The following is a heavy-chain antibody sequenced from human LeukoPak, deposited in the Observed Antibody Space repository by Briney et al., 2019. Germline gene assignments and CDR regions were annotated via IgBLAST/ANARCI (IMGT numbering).Heavy chain of an antibody. J-gene: IGHJ6*02. CDR1: GFTFSSYA. V-gene: IGHV3-53*01. Sequence: TGGSLRLSCAASGFTFSSYAMSWVRQAPGKGLEWVSVIYSGGSTYYADSVKGRFTISRDNSKNTLYLQMNSLRAEDTAVYYCARVSSSSWSYYYYYYGMDVWGQGTTVTVSS. D-gene: IGHD6-13*01. CDR2: IYSGGST. CDR3: ARVSSSSWSYYYYYYGMDV.